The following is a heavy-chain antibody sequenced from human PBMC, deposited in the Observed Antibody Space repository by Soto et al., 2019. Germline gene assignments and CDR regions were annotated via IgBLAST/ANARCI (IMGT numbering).Heavy chain of an antibody. CDR3: AARYCSGGSCLYFQH. J-gene: IGHJ1*01. CDR2: ISSTGVST. D-gene: IGHD2-15*01. CDR1: GLTFSTYA. V-gene: IGHV3-64*02. Sequence: PGGSLRLSCAASGLTFSTYAMHWVRQAPGKGLEYVSAISSTGVSTYYADSVKGRFTISRDNSENTLFLQMGSLRAEDMAVYYCAARYCSGGSCLYFQHWGQGTLVTVSS.